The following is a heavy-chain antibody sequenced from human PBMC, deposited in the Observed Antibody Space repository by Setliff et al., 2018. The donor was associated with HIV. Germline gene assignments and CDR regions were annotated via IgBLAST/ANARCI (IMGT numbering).Heavy chain of an antibody. V-gene: IGHV4-59*11. CDR3: ARGLSSGWYGYWYFDL. J-gene: IGHJ2*01. Sequence: SETLSLTCTVSGGSISSHYWNWIRQPPGKGLEWIGYIYYSGSTNYNPSLRSRATISVDTTKNQFSLELSSVTAADTAVYYCARGLSSGWYGYWYFDLWGRGTLVTVSS. CDR1: GGSISSHY. CDR2: IYYSGST. D-gene: IGHD6-19*01.